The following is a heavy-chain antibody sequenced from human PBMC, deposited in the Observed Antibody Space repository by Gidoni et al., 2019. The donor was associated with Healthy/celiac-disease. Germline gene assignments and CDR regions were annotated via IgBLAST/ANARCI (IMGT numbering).Heavy chain of an antibody. J-gene: IGHJ4*02. CDR3: TTESVWFGELLENY. CDR1: GFTFSKAW. Sequence: EVQLVESGGGLVKPGGSLRLSCAASGFTFSKAWMSWVRQAPGKGLEWVGRIKSKTDGGTTDYAAPVKGRFTISRDDSKNTLYLQMNSLKTEDTAVYYCTTESVWFGELLENYWGQGTLVTVSS. V-gene: IGHV3-15*01. D-gene: IGHD3-10*01. CDR2: IKSKTDGGTT.